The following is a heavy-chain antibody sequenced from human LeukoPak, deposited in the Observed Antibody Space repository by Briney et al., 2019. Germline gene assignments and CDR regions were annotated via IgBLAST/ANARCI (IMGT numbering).Heavy chain of an antibody. CDR2: ISGSGGST. D-gene: IGHD4-17*01. Sequence: GGSLRLSCAASGFTFSSYAMSWVRQAPGKGLEWVSAISGSGGSTYYADSVKGRFTISRDNSKNTLYLQMNSLTAEDTAVYYCGLAPPIYDYGDYRWGQGTLVTVSS. CDR1: GFTFSSYA. CDR3: GLAPPIYDYGDYR. J-gene: IGHJ5*02. V-gene: IGHV3-23*01.